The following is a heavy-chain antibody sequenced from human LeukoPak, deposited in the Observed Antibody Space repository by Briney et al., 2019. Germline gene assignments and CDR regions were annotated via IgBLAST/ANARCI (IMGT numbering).Heavy chain of an antibody. J-gene: IGHJ4*02. CDR2: ISYDGSNK. V-gene: IGHV3-30*18. D-gene: IGHD4-17*01. CDR1: GFTFSSYG. Sequence: GGSLRLSCAASGFTFSSYGLHWVRQAPGKGLEWVAVISYDGSNKYYADSVKGRFTISRDNSKNTLYLQMNSLRAEDTAVYYCAKGPGSTVTTSDYWGQGTLVTVSS. CDR3: AKGPGSTVTTSDY.